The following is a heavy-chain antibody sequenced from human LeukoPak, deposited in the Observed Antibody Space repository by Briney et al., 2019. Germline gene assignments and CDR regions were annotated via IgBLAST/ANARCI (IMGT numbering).Heavy chain of an antibody. CDR3: ARHGGYYYYYGMDV. D-gene: IGHD3-10*01. J-gene: IGHJ6*02. V-gene: IGHV4-39*01. CDR1: GGSISSSSYY. Sequence: TETLSLTCTVSGGSISSSSYYWGWIRQPPGKGLEWIGSIYYSGSTYYNPSLKSRVTISVDTSKNQFSLKLSSVTAADTAVYYCARHGGYYYYYGMDVWGQGTTVTVSS. CDR2: IYYSGST.